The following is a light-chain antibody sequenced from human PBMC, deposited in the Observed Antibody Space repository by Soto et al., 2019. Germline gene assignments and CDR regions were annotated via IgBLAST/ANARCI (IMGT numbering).Light chain of an antibody. CDR2: DAS. J-gene: IGKJ4*01. Sequence: EFVLTQSPGTLSFSPVERATVSFRASQTVRNNYLAWYQQKPGQAPRLLIYDASNRATGIPARFSGSGSGTDFTLTISSLEPEDFAVYYCQQRSNWQGATFGGGTKVDNK. CDR1: QTVRNNY. V-gene: IGKV3D-11*02. CDR3: QQRSNWQGAT.